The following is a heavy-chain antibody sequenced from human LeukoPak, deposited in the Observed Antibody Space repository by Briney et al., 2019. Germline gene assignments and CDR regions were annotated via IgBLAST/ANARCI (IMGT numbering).Heavy chain of an antibody. V-gene: IGHV1-2*04. CDR2: INPNSGGT. D-gene: IGHD2-15*01. Sequence: ASVKVSCKASGYTFTGYYMHWVRQAPGQGLEWMGWINPNSGGTNYAQKFQGWVTMTRDTSISTAYMELSRLRSDDTAVYYCARDGGYCSGGSCNQGYYFDYWGQGTLVTVSS. J-gene: IGHJ4*02. CDR3: ARDGGYCSGGSCNQGYYFDY. CDR1: GYTFTGYY.